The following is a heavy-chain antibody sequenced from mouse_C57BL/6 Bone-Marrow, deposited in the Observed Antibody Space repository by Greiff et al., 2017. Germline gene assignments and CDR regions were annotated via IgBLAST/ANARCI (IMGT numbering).Heavy chain of an antibody. CDR2: IHPNSGST. CDR1: GYTFTSYW. J-gene: IGHJ2*01. CDR3: ARRRGTVVYFDY. Sequence: VQLQQPGAELVKPGASVKLSCKASGYTFTSYWMHWVKQRPGQGLEWIGMIHPNSGSTNYNEKFKSKATLTVDKSSSTAYMQLSSLTSEDSAVYYCARRRGTVVYFDYWGQGTTLTVSA. V-gene: IGHV1-64*01. D-gene: IGHD1-1*01.